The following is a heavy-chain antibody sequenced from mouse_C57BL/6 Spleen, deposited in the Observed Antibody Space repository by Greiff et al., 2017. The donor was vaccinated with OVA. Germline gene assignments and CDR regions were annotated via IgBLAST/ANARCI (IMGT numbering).Heavy chain of an antibody. D-gene: IGHD1-1*01. CDR1: GYAFSSSW. Sequence: VQLQQSGPELVKPGASVKISCKASGYAFSSSWMNWVKQRPGKGLEWIGRIYPGDGDPNYNGKFKGKATLTADKSSSTAYMQLSSLTSEDSAVYFCARYYYGSSYYFDYWGQGTTLTVSS. CDR3: ARYYYGSSYYFDY. CDR2: IYPGDGDP. V-gene: IGHV1-82*01. J-gene: IGHJ2*01.